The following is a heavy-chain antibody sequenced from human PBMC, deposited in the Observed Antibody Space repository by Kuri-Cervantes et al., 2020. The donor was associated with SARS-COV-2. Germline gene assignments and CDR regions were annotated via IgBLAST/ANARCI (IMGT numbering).Heavy chain of an antibody. CDR3: ARVYRYDYGSGIPRAATYYYYYMDV. V-gene: IGHV3-66*01. D-gene: IGHD3-10*01. CDR1: ALTVASNY. J-gene: IGHJ6*03. CDR2: IYSGGST. Sequence: GGSLRLSCVPAALTVASNYMGWVRQAAGEGLEWDSVIYSGGSTYYADSVKAGFSISRDNSKNTLYLQMNSLRVEDTAVYYCARVYRYDYGSGIPRAATYYYYYMDVWGKGTTVTVSS.